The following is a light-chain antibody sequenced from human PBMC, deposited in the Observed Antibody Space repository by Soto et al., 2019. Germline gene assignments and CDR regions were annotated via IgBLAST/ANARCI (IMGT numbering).Light chain of an antibody. Sequence: QSVLTQPASVSGSPGHSISISCTGSSSHVGRYNLVSWYQHHPGKAPKLIIYEASKRPSGVSDRISGSKSGNTASLTISGLQAEDEADYYCSSYAGTSTFVLFGGGTKLTVL. CDR1: SSHVGRYNL. J-gene: IGLJ2*01. CDR3: SSYAGTSTFVL. CDR2: EAS. V-gene: IGLV2-23*01.